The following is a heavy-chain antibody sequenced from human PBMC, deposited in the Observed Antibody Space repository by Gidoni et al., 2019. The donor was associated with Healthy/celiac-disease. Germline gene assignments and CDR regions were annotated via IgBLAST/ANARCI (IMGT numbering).Heavy chain of an antibody. CDR1: GFTFSSYG. J-gene: IGHJ6*03. CDR3: ARGGYHSNSYYYYYMDV. V-gene: IGHV3-30*03. CDR2: ISYDGSNK. D-gene: IGHD4-4*01. Sequence: QVQLVESGGGVVQPGRSLRLSCAASGFTFSSYGMHWVRQAPGKGLEWVAVISYDGSNKYYADSVKGRFTISRDNSKNTLYLQMNSLRAEDTAVYYCARGGYHSNSYYYYYMDVWGKGTTVTVSS.